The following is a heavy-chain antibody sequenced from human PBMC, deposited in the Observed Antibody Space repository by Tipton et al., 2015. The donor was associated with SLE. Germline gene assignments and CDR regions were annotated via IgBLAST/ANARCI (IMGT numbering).Heavy chain of an antibody. CDR1: GGSISSGGYY. V-gene: IGHV4-31*03. J-gene: IGHJ4*02. Sequence: TLSLTCTVSGGSISSGGYYWSWIRQHPGKGLEWIGYIYYSGSTYYNPSLKSRVTISVDTSKNQFSLKLSSVTAADTAVYYCARGEYYDSSGYGNWGQGTLVTVSS. CDR3: ARGEYYDSSGYGN. D-gene: IGHD3-22*01. CDR2: IYYSGST.